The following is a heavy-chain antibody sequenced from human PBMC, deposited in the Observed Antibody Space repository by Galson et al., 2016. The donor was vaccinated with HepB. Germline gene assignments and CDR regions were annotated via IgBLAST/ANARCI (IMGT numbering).Heavy chain of an antibody. CDR2: IYYTGTT. D-gene: IGHD6-19*01. CDR3: AKIPHSRSSSGRFDP. Sequence: SETLSLTCTVSGDSISTSDTYYWGWVRQSPVKGLEWIGTIYYTGTTYYNPSLKSRVTIPVDTSKNQFSLRVNSVTAADTAVYYCAKIPHSRSSSGRFDPWGRGTLVTVSS. CDR1: GDSISTSDTYY. J-gene: IGHJ5*02. V-gene: IGHV4-39*07.